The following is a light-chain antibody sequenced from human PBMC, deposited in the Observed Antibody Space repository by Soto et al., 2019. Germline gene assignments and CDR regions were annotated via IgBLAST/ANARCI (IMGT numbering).Light chain of an antibody. V-gene: IGKV3-20*01. CDR2: GAS. CDR3: QQFSSYPLT. CDR1: QSVSSSY. Sequence: EIVMTPSPATLSVSPVERATLPGRASQSVSSSYLAWYQQKPGQAPRLLIYGASSRATGIPDGFSGGGSGTDFTLTFSRLQPEDFAVYYCQQFSSYPLTFGGGTKGDIK. J-gene: IGKJ4*01.